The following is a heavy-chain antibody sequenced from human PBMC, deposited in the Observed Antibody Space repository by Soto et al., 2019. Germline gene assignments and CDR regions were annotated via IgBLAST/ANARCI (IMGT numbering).Heavy chain of an antibody. J-gene: IGHJ4*02. V-gene: IGHV3-11*01. CDR1: GLLLHDSS. CDR3: ARDPNRRDGYNFDS. CDR2: FSKRAETT. Sequence: GGALRLSSAASGLLLHDSSLTWNRQAPGNAIDRNSYFSKRAETTHYADSVKGRFIVSRDNAKKVLFLQMSGLRVDDTAVYYCARDPNRRDGYNFDSWGRGALVTVSS. D-gene: IGHD5-12*01.